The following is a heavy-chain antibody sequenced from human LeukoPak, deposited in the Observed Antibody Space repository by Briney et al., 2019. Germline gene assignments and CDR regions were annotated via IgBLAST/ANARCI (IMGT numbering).Heavy chain of an antibody. V-gene: IGHV4-4*02. Sequence: SETLSLSCGGSGDSMSSGNYGSWVRQPPGEGLGWIGDIYQSGITNYNPSLKSRVTMSVDKSKNEFSLKLDSVPAADTAVYYCARVPRPRGGWFYFDYWGQGILVTVSS. J-gene: IGHJ4*02. D-gene: IGHD6-19*01. CDR3: ARVPRPRGGWFYFDY. CDR2: IYQSGIT. CDR1: GDSMSSGNY.